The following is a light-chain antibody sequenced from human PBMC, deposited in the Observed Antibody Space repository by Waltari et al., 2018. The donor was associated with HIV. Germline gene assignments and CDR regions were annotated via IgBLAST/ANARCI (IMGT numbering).Light chain of an antibody. V-gene: IGKV2-28*01. J-gene: IGKJ5*01. CDR2: LGS. CDR1: QSLLNSNGFNY. Sequence: DIVMTQSPLSLPVTPGEPASISCWSSQSLLNSNGFNYLDWYLQKPGQSPRLLIYLGSTRAPGVPDRFSGSGSGTDFTLKISRVEAEDVWVYYCMQALQTPLITFGQGTRLEIK. CDR3: MQALQTPLIT.